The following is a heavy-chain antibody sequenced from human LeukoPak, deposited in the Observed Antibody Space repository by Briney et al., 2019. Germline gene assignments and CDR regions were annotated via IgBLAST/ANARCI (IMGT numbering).Heavy chain of an antibody. V-gene: IGHV4-38-2*02. CDR3: ARICSGGSCYSH. Sequence: SETLSLTCTVSGYSISSGYYWGWIRQPPGKGLEWIGSIYHSGSTYYNPSLKSRVTISVDTSKNQFSLKLSSVTAADTAVYYCARICSGGSCYSHWGQGTLVTVSS. CDR1: GYSISSGYY. J-gene: IGHJ4*02. CDR2: IYHSGST. D-gene: IGHD2-15*01.